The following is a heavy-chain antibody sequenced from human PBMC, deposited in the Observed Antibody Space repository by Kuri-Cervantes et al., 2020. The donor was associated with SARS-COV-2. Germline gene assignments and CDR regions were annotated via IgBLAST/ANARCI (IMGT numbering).Heavy chain of an antibody. CDR1: GFTFSSYG. V-gene: IGHV3-30*02. D-gene: IGHD6-13*01. Sequence: GESLKISCAASGFTFSSYGMHWVRQAAGKGLEWVAFIWYDGSNKYYADSVKGRFTISRDNSKNTLYLQMNSLRAEDTAVYYCAGQLVLDVGVYWGQGTLVTVSS. J-gene: IGHJ4*02. CDR2: IWYDGSNK. CDR3: AGQLVLDVGVY.